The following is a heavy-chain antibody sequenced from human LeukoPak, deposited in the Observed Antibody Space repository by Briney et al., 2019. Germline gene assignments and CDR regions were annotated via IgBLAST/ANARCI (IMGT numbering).Heavy chain of an antibody. CDR2: ISWNSGSI. J-gene: IGHJ6*03. D-gene: IGHD6-19*01. Sequence: GGSLRLSCAASGFTFDDYAMHWVRQAPGKGLEWVSGISWNSGSIGYADSVKGRFTISRDNAKNSLYLQMNSLRAEDMALYYCAKDTDSSGYYMDVWGKGTTVTVSS. CDR1: GFTFDDYA. V-gene: IGHV3-9*03. CDR3: AKDTDSSGYYMDV.